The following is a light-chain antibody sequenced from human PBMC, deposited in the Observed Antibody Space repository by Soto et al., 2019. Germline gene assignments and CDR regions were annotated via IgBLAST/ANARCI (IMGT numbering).Light chain of an antibody. CDR1: RSNIGNNY. CDR2: ENN. J-gene: IGLJ2*01. V-gene: IGLV1-51*01. CDR3: GTWDSSLSVGV. Sequence: QSVLTQPPSVSAAPGQTVTISCSGSRSNIGNNYVSWYQQLPGTAPKLLIYENNKRPSGIPDRFSGSKSGTSATLGITGLQTGDEADYYCGTWDSSLSVGVFGGGTKLTVL.